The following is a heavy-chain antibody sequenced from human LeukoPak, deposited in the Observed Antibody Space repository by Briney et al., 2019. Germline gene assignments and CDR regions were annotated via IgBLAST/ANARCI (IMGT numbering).Heavy chain of an antibody. CDR2: INHSGST. J-gene: IGHJ3*02. V-gene: IGHV4-34*01. CDR1: GGSFSGYY. Sequence: SETLSLTCAVYGGSFSGYYWSWIRQPPGKGLEWIGEINHSGSTNYNPSLKSRVTISVDTSKNQFSLRLSSVTAADTAVYYCARVGGYCSGGSCFRRNGHDAFDIWGQGTMVTVSS. CDR3: ARVGGYCSGGSCFRRNGHDAFDI. D-gene: IGHD2-15*01.